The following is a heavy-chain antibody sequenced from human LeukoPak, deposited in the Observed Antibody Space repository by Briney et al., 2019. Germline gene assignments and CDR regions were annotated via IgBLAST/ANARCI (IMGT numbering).Heavy chain of an antibody. CDR3: ARDGGRSSGWYEYDAFDI. V-gene: IGHV1-24*01. CDR2: FDPEDGET. CDR1: GYTLTELS. D-gene: IGHD6-19*01. J-gene: IGHJ3*02. Sequence: ASAKVSRKVSGYTLTELSMRWGRQAPGKGLEWMGGFDPEDGETIYAQKFQGRVTMTEDTSTATAYMELSSLRSEDTAVYYCARDGGRSSGWYEYDAFDIWGEETMVTVSS.